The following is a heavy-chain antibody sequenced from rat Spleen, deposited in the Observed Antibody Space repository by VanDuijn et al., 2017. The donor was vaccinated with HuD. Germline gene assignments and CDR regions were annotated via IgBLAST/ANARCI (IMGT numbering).Heavy chain of an antibody. CDR2: INSAGST. CDR1: GYSITSSYR. D-gene: IGHD1-11*01. V-gene: IGHV3-3*01. Sequence: EVQLQESGPGLVKPSQSLSLTCSVTGYSITSSYRWNWIRKFPGNKLEWMGYINSAGSTNYNPSLKSRISITRDTSKNQFFLQVNSVTTEDTATYYCARFGLRRVPFDYWGQGVMVTVSS. CDR3: ARFGLRRVPFDY. J-gene: IGHJ2*01.